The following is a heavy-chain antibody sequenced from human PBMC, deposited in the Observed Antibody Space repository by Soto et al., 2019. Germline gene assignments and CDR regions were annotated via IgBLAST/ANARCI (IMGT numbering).Heavy chain of an antibody. Sequence: PGGSLRLSCEASGFTFSDFWMSWVRQAPGKGLEWVANIKGDGSEKRYVDSVRGRFTISRDNAKNSLYLQMNSLRVEDTAVYYCARAGGDYVYYYYYGMDVWGQGTTVTVSS. J-gene: IGHJ6*02. CDR3: ARAGGDYVYYYYYGMDV. D-gene: IGHD4-17*01. CDR2: IKGDGSEK. V-gene: IGHV3-7*01. CDR1: GFTFSDFW.